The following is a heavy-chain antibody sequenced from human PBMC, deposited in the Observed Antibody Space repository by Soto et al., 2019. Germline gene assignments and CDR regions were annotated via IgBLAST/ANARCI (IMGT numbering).Heavy chain of an antibody. CDR1: GGTFSSYA. J-gene: IGHJ4*02. CDR2: IIPIFGTA. V-gene: IGHV1-69*05. CDR3: ARDARVAARPEFDY. D-gene: IGHD6-6*01. Sequence: GASVKVSCKASGGTFSSYAISWVRQAPGQGLEWMGGIIPIFGTANYAQKLQGRVTMTTDKSTSTAYMELSSLRSDDTAVYYCARDARVAARPEFDYWGQGTLVTVSS.